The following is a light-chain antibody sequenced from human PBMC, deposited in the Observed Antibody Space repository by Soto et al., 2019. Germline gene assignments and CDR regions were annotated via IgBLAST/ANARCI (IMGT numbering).Light chain of an antibody. CDR3: HQSGDTPPWT. J-gene: IGKJ1*01. V-gene: IGKV1-39*01. CDR2: AAS. CDR1: QSIRKY. Sequence: DIPMTQSPSSLSASVGDRVIITCRASQSIRKYLNWYQHKPGKVPTLLIYAASSLQSGVPSRFNGSGSCTEFNLTITSLQPEDFATYYCHQSGDTPPWTCGQGTKVQIK.